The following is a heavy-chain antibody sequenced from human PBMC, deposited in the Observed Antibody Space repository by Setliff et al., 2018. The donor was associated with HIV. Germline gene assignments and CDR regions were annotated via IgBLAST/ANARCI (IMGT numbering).Heavy chain of an antibody. CDR2: ITHSGST. Sequence: SETLSLTCAVYGGSFSGYYWTWIRQPPGKGLEWIGEITHSGSTNYNPSLETRVTISVDTSKNQFSLKLSSVTAADTVVYYCAKGVAGLQYYYYYMDVWGKGTTVTVSS. D-gene: IGHD6-19*01. CDR1: GGSFSGYY. J-gene: IGHJ6*03. V-gene: IGHV4-34*01. CDR3: AKGVAGLQYYYYYMDV.